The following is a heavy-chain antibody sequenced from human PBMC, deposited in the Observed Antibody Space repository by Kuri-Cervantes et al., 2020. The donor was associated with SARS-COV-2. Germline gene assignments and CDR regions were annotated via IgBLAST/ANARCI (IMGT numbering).Heavy chain of an antibody. Sequence: GESLKISCAASGFTLSSYGMHWVRQAPGKGLEWVAVISHDGNNKYYADSVKGRFTISRDNSKNTLYLQMNSLRAEDTAVYYCAKDQDLVVVPPAMFGMDVWGQGTTVTVSS. CDR1: GFTLSSYG. CDR2: ISHDGNNK. CDR3: AKDQDLVVVPPAMFGMDV. J-gene: IGHJ6*02. D-gene: IGHD2-2*01. V-gene: IGHV3-30*18.